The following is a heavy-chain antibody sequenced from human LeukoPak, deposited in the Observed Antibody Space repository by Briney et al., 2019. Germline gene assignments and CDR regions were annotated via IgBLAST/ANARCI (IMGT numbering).Heavy chain of an antibody. CDR1: GFSFSSYS. D-gene: IGHD5-24*01. V-gene: IGHV3-48*02. CDR3: ARDERYAFDS. CDR2: INSDSSTI. Sequence: GGSLILYCAASGFSFSSYSMNWVRQAPGKGLEWVSYINSDSSTICYADSVKGRFTISRDNAKNSVYLQMNSLRDEDTAVYYCARDERYAFDSWGQGTLVTVSS. J-gene: IGHJ4*02.